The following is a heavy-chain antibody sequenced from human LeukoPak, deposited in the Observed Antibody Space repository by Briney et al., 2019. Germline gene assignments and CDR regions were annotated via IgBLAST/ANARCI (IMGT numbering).Heavy chain of an antibody. J-gene: IGHJ3*02. Sequence: SETLSLTCTVSGGSISTYYWNWIRQPPGKGLEWIGEINHSGSTNYNPSLKSRVTISVDTSKNQFSLKLSSVTAADTAVYYCARESMTLHYAFDIWGQGTMVTVSS. CDR3: ARESMTLHYAFDI. CDR2: INHSGST. D-gene: IGHD2-8*01. V-gene: IGHV4-34*01. CDR1: GGSISTYY.